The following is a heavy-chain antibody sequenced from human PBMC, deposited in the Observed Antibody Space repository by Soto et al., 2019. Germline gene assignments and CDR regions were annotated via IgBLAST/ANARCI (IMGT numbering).Heavy chain of an antibody. Sequence: QVQLVESGGGVVQPGRSLRLSCAASGFTFSSYGMHWVRQAPGKGLEWVAVISYDGSNKYYADSVKGRFTISRDNSKNPLYLQMNSLRAEDPPVYSCAKGGTPLPYFNCWGRETLVPVPS. CDR3: AKGGTPLPYFNC. J-gene: IGHJ4*02. D-gene: IGHD1-1*01. CDR1: GFTFSSYG. CDR2: ISYDGSNK. V-gene: IGHV3-30*18.